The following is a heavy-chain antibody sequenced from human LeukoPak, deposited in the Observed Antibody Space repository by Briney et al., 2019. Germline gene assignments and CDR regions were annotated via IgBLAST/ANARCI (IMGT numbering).Heavy chain of an antibody. D-gene: IGHD4/OR15-4a*01. CDR1: GYTFTGYY. V-gene: IGHV1-2*02. J-gene: IGHJ4*02. CDR3: ARDPRAPGQPPFDY. Sequence: ASVTVSCKASGYTFTGYYMHWVRQAPGQGLEWMGWINPDSGVTNYAQKFQGRVTMTTDTSISTAYMELSSLTSDDTAVYYCARDPRAPGQPPFDYWGQGTLVTVSS. CDR2: INPDSGVT.